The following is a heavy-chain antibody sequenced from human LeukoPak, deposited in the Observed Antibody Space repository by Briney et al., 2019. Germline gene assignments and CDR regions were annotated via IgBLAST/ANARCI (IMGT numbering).Heavy chain of an antibody. CDR2: TCNSGRT. CDR1: GGSISSSSYY. Sequence: PSETLSLTCTVSGGSISSSSYYWGWIRQPPGKGLEWIGSTCNSGRTYYNPSLKSRVTISVDTSKNQFSLKLSSVTAADTAVYYCARHQGYYGSGSYYFDYWGQGTLVTVSS. J-gene: IGHJ4*02. CDR3: ARHQGYYGSGSYYFDY. D-gene: IGHD3-10*01. V-gene: IGHV4-39*01.